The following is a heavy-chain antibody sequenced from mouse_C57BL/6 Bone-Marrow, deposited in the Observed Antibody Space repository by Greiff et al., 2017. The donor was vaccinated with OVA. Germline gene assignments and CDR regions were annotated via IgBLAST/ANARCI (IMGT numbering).Heavy chain of an antibody. CDR1: GFNIKNTY. V-gene: IGHV14-3*01. CDR2: IDPANGNT. CDR3: AREWNRLRRSATWFAY. D-gene: IGHD2-4*01. J-gene: IGHJ3*01. Sequence: VQLKESVAELVRPGASVKLSCTASGFNIKNTYMHWVKQRPEQGLEWIGRIDPANGNTKYAPKFQGKTTITADTSSNTAYLQLSSLTSEDTAIYYCAREWNRLRRSATWFAYWGQGTLVTVSA.